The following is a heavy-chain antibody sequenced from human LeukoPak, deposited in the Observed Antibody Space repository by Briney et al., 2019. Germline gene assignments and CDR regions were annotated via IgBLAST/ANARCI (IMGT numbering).Heavy chain of an antibody. V-gene: IGHV3-23*01. CDR2: IRGSGGST. J-gene: IGHJ4*02. CDR3: AIRRDYYDSSGYPVYFDY. D-gene: IGHD3-22*01. Sequence: GGSLRLSCAASGFTFSSYAMSWVRQAPGKGLEWVSAIRGSGGSTYYADSVKGRFTISRDNSKNTLYLQMNSLRAEDTAVYYCAIRRDYYDSSGYPVYFDYWGQGTLVTVSS. CDR1: GFTFSSYA.